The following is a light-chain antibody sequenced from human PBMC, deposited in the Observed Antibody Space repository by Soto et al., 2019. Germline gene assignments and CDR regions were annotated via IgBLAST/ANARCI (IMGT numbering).Light chain of an antibody. CDR2: WAS. J-gene: IGKJ2*01. V-gene: IGKV4-1*01. Sequence: DIVMTQSPDSLAVSLGERATINCKSSQSVLYSSNNKNYLAWYQQRPGQPPKLLIYWASTRESGVPDRFSGSWSRTDFTLIITSLHAEDVAVYYCQQYESTPPTFGQGTKLEIK. CDR1: QSVLYSSNNKNY. CDR3: QQYESTPPT.